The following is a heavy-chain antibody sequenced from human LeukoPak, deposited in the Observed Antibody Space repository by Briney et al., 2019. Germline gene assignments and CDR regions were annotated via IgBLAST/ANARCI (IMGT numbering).Heavy chain of an antibody. CDR3: AKGSTVVVPPSPYYYGMDV. D-gene: IGHD2-2*01. J-gene: IGHJ6*02. Sequence: GGSLRLSCAASGFTFSSYAMSWVRQAPGKGLEWVSAFSGRGGSTYYADSVKGRFTISRDNSKNTLYLQMNSLRAEDTAVYYCAKGSTVVVPPSPYYYGMDVWGQGTTVTVSS. CDR2: FSGRGGST. V-gene: IGHV3-23*01. CDR1: GFTFSSYA.